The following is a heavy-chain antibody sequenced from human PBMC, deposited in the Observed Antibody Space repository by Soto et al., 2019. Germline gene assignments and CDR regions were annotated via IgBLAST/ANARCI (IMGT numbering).Heavy chain of an antibody. D-gene: IGHD3-3*01. CDR1: GFTFSSYG. Sequence: QVHLLESWEGEVQPGRSLRLSCAASGFTFSSYGMHWVRQAPGKGLEWVAVISSDGSNKYYANSVKGRFTISRDNSKNMLYLQISSLRAVDTAVYYCAAGPVGVVSFDYWGQGTLVTVSS. CDR2: ISSDGSNK. J-gene: IGHJ4*02. V-gene: IGHV3-30*03. CDR3: AAGPVGVVSFDY.